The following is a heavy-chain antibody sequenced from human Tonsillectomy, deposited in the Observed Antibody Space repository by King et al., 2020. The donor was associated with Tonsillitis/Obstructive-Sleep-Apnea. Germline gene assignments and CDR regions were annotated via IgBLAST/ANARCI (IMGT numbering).Heavy chain of an antibody. Sequence: QLVQSGAEVRKPGESLRISCKGSGYSFTIYWINWVRQMPGKGLEWMGTIDPSDSYTNYSPSFQGHVTISADKSITTAYLRWSSLKASDTAMYYCARSDMDDGFHIWGQGTMVTVSS. CDR1: GYSFTIYW. V-gene: IGHV5-10-1*03. CDR2: IDPSDSYT. J-gene: IGHJ3*02. CDR3: ARSDMDDGFHI.